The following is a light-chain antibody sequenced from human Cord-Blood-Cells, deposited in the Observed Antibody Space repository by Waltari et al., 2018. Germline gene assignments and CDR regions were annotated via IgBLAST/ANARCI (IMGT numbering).Light chain of an antibody. V-gene: IGKV3-20*01. CDR2: GAS. J-gene: IGKJ1*01. CDR1: QSVSSSY. Sequence: EIVLTHSPGTLSLSPGERATLSCGASQSVSSSYLAWYQQKPGQAPRLLIYGASSRATGIPDRCSGSGSGTDFTRTISRLEPEDFAVYYCQQYGSSPRTFGQGTKVEIK. CDR3: QQYGSSPRT.